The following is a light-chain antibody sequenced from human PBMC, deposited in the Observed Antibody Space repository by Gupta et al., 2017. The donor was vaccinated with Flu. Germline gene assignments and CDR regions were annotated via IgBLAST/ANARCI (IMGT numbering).Light chain of an antibody. V-gene: IGLV3-19*01. CDR1: SLRSYY. CDR2: VKN. CDR3: NYRDSSGNHGV. J-gene: IGLJ3*02. Sequence: SSELTQDPAVSVALGQTVRITCQGDSLRSYYASWYQQKPGQAPVRGIEVKNNRPSGIPDRVACSSSGNKASWTLTGAQAEDEADDDCNYRDSSGNHGVFGGGTKLTVL.